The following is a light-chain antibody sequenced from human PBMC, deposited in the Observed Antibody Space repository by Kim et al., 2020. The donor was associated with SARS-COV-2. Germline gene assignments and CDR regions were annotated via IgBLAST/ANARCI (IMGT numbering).Light chain of an antibody. J-gene: IGLJ2*01. CDR3: CSYTSSSTVV. CDR2: EVS. Sequence: QSTTTSSTGTSRHVGGYTSGSQYQQNPAKSPILLIYEVSQRPSGMFNHFSGSKTGNTDSLPISGLQASDDAAYYCCSYTSSSTVVFGGGTQLTVL. CDR1: SRHVGGYTS. V-gene: IGLV2-14*01.